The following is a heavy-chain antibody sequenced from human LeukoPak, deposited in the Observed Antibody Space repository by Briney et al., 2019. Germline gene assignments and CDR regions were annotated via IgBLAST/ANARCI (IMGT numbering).Heavy chain of an antibody. J-gene: IGHJ4*02. D-gene: IGHD6-19*01. CDR2: ISSSSSYI. CDR1: GFTFSSYS. CDR3: ARNAVAGTFDY. Sequence: GGSLRLSCAASGFTFSSYSMNWVRQAPGKGLEWVSSISSSSSYIYYADSVKGRFTISRDNAKNSLSLQMNSLRAEDTAVYYCARNAVAGTFDYWGQGTLVTVSS. V-gene: IGHV3-21*01.